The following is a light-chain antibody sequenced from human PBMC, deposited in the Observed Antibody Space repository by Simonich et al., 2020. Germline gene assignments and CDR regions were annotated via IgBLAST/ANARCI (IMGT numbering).Light chain of an antibody. Sequence: DIVMTQTPLSLSVTPGQPASISCKSSQSLLHSDGKTCLYWYLQKPGQSPQLLIYEVSHRFSGVPDRFSGSGSGTDFTLKISRVEAEDVGVYYCMQSIQPMYTFGQGTKLEIK. J-gene: IGKJ2*01. CDR2: EVS. CDR3: MQSIQPMYT. V-gene: IGKV2D-29*02. CDR1: QSLLHSDGKTC.